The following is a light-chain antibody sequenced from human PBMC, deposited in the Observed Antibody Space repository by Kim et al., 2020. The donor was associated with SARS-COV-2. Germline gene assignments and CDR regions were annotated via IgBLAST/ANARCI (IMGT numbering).Light chain of an antibody. CDR3: QQRSDWPWT. V-gene: IGKV3-11*01. Sequence: LSPGKRATLSGRASQSVSISLAWYQQKPGQAPRLLIYGTFNRATGIPARFSGSGSETDFTLTISSLEPEDFAVYYCQQRSDWPWTFGQGTKVEIK. CDR1: QSVSIS. J-gene: IGKJ1*01. CDR2: GTF.